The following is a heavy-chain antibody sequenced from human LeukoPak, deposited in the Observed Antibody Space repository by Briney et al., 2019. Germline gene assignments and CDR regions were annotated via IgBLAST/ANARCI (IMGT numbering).Heavy chain of an antibody. CDR1: GYTFTSYG. D-gene: IGHD3-16*02. V-gene: IGHV1-18*01. CDR2: ISAYNGNT. J-gene: IGHJ4*02. Sequence: GASVKVSCKASGYTFTSYGISWVRQAPGQGLEWMGWISAYNGNTNYAQKLQGRVTMTTDTSTSTAYMELRSLRSDDTAVYYCARDYYGSGSYTDYVWGSYRYYFDYWGQGTLVTVSS. CDR3: ARDYYGSGSYTDYVWGSYRYYFDY.